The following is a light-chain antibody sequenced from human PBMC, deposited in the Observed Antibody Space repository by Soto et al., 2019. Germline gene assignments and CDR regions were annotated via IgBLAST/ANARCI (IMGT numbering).Light chain of an antibody. J-gene: IGLJ1*01. V-gene: IGLV2-14*01. CDR3: TSYTSSTPLYV. Sequence: QSALTQPASVSGSPGQSITISCTGTSSDVGGYNYVSWYQQHPGKAPKLMIYEVNNRPSGVSNRFSGSKSGNTASLTISGLQAEDEADYYCTSYTSSTPLYVFGTGTKVTGL. CDR1: SSDVGGYNY. CDR2: EVN.